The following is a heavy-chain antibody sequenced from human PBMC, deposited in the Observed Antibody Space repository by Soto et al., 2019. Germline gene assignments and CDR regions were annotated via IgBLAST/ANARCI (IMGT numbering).Heavy chain of an antibody. CDR2: IWYDGSNE. J-gene: IGHJ4*02. CDR3: ARATPPDY. V-gene: IGHV3-33*01. Sequence: QVQLVESGGGVVQPGRSLRLSCAASGFTFSNYGMHWVRQAPGKGLEWVAIIWYDGSNEYYADSVKGRFTISRDNSENTLYLQMNSLRAEDTAVYYCARATPPDYCGQGTLVTVS. CDR1: GFTFSNYG.